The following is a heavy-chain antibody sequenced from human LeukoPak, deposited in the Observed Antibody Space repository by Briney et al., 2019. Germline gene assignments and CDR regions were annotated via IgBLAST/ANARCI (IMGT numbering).Heavy chain of an antibody. J-gene: IGHJ6*03. V-gene: IGHV4-34*01. CDR2: INHSGST. D-gene: IGHD6-6*01. CDR1: GGSFSGYY. CDR3: ARGFIAARLDYYYMDV. Sequence: PSETLSLTCAVYGGSFSGYYWSWIRQPPGKGLEWIGEINHSGSTNYNPSLKSRVTISVDTSKNQFSLKLSSVTAADTAVYYCARGFIAARLDYYYMDVWGKGTTVTVSS.